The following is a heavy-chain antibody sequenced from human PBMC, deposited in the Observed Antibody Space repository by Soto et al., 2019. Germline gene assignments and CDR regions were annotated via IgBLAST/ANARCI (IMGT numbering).Heavy chain of an antibody. J-gene: IGHJ4*02. D-gene: IGHD3-10*01. Sequence: QVQLVQSGAEVKKPGASVKVSCKASGYTFTSYDINWVRQATGQGLEWMGWMNPNRGNTGYAQKFQGRVTMTRNTYISTAYMELSRLRSEDTAVYYCARGRVRGSGSYYTSYGYWGQGTLVTVSS. V-gene: IGHV1-8*01. CDR2: MNPNRGNT. CDR1: GYTFTSYD. CDR3: ARGRVRGSGSYYTSYGY.